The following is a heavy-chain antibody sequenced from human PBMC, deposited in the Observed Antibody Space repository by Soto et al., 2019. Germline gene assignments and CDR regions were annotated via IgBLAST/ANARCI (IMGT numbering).Heavy chain of an antibody. CDR2: IYPGDSDT. J-gene: IGHJ5*02. Sequence: GESLKISCKGSGYSFTSYWIGWVRQMPGKGLEWMGIIYPGDSDTRYSPSFQGQDTISADKSISTAYLQWSSLKASDTAMYYCARVNEQWLARGWLDPWGQGTLVTVSS. CDR3: ARVNEQWLARGWLDP. CDR1: GYSFTSYW. D-gene: IGHD6-19*01. V-gene: IGHV5-51*01.